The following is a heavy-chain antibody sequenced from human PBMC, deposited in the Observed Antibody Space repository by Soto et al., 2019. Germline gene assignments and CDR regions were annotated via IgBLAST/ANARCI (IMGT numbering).Heavy chain of an antibody. V-gene: IGHV1-69*01. Sequence: QVQLVQSGAGVKKPGSSVRVSCKASGGGFSSYAISWVRQAPGQGLEWMGGIIPIFGTENYAQKFQGRVTITADESTSTASMELSSMRSEDTAVYYCARDRIAGSKYYYGMDVWGHGTTVTVSS. J-gene: IGHJ6*02. CDR1: GGGFSSYA. CDR2: IIPIFGTE. D-gene: IGHD6-13*01. CDR3: ARDRIAGSKYYYGMDV.